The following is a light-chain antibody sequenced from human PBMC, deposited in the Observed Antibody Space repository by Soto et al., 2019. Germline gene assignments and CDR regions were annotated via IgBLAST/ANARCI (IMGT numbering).Light chain of an antibody. V-gene: IGKV2-24*01. J-gene: IGKJ1*01. CDR1: QSLVHSDGNTY. Sequence: DIVMTQTPLSSPVTLGQQASISCRSSQSLVHSDGNTYFSWLQQRPGQPPRLLIYKISNRFSGVPDRFSGTVSGTDFQLSISSLEAEYVGVVYHMLATQCPWPFGQGTQAEI. CDR3: MLATQCPWP. CDR2: KIS.